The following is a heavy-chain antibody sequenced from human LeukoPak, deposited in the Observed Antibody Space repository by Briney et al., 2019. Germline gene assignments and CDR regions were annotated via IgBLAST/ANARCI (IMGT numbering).Heavy chain of an antibody. D-gene: IGHD6-13*01. V-gene: IGHV1-69*13. CDR3: ARARDLAAAGTYTFDY. J-gene: IGHJ4*02. CDR2: IIPIFGTA. Sequence: SVKVSCKASGGTFSSYAISWVRQAPGQGLEWMGGIIPIFGTANYAQKFQGGVTITADESTSTAYMELSSLRSEDTAVYYCARARDLAAAGTYTFDYWGQGTLVTVSS. CDR1: GGTFSSYA.